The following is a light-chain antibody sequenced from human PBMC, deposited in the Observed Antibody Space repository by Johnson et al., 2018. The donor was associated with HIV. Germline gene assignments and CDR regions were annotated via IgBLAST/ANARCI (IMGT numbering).Light chain of an antibody. CDR3: GTWDSSLSAYV. Sequence: QSVLTQPPSVSAAPGQKVTISCSGSSSNIGNNYVSWYQQLPGTAPKLLIYENNKRPSGIPDRFSGSKSGTSATLGINGLQTGDEAGYYCGTWDSSLSAYVFGTGTKVTVL. CDR1: SSNIGNNY. CDR2: ENN. V-gene: IGLV1-51*02. J-gene: IGLJ1*01.